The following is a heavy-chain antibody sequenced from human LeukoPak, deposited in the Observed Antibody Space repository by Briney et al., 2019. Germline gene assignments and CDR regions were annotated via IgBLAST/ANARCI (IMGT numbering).Heavy chain of an antibody. Sequence: GGSLRLSCAASGFTFSSYWMSWVRQAPGKGLEWVANIKQDGSEKYYVDSVEGRFTISRDNAKNSLYLQMNSLRAEDTAVYYCARDSHYDILTGYLSRWGQGTLVTVSS. V-gene: IGHV3-7*01. J-gene: IGHJ4*02. D-gene: IGHD3-9*01. CDR1: GFTFSSYW. CDR3: ARDSHYDILTGYLSR. CDR2: IKQDGSEK.